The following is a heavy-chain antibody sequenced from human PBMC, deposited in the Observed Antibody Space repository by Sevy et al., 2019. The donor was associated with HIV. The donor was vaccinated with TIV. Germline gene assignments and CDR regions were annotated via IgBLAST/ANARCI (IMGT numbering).Heavy chain of an antibody. D-gene: IGHD3-3*01. CDR2: ISAYNGNT. J-gene: IGHJ6*02. Sequence: ASVKVSCKASGYTFTSYGISWVRQAPGQGLEWMGWISAYNGNTNYAQKLQGRVTMTTDTSTSTAYMELRSLRSDDTAVYHCARTYYDFWSGYPPRGDYYGMDVWGQGTTVTVSS. CDR3: ARTYYDFWSGYPPRGDYYGMDV. V-gene: IGHV1-18*01. CDR1: GYTFTSYG.